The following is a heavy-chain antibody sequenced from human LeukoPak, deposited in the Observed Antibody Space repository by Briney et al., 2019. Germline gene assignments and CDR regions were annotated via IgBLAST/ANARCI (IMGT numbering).Heavy chain of an antibody. CDR1: GGSLSTYY. D-gene: IGHD6-13*01. CDR2: IDYSATT. CDR3: ARDIIGRIAAAGKGRWFDP. V-gene: IGHV4-59*01. Sequence: SETLSLTCTVSGGSLSTYYWSWIRQPPGKGLEWIAYIDYSATTNYNPSLKSRVTISVDTSKNQFSLKLSSVTAADTAVYYCARDIIGRIAAAGKGRWFDPWGQGTLVTVSS. J-gene: IGHJ5*02.